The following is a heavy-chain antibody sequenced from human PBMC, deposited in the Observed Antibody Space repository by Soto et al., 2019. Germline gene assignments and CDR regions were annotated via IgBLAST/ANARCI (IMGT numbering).Heavy chain of an antibody. CDR2: IAVSNNNT. CDR1: GDSFTNDA. CDR3: ARGTSYAPDF. D-gene: IGHD1-7*01. Sequence: ASVKVSCKTSGDSFTNDAITWVREAPGKGLEWIGWIAVSNNNTNYGQKFQGRVTMTTDTSTSTAYMEMRSLRSDDTALYYCARGTSYAPDFWGQGTLGTVSS. V-gene: IGHV1-18*01. J-gene: IGHJ4*02.